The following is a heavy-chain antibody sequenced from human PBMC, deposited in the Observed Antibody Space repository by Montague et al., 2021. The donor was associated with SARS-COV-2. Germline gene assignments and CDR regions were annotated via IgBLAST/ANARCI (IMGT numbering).Heavy chain of an antibody. D-gene: IGHD2/OR15-2a*01. V-gene: IGHV4-59*01. CDR2: LCSNEVS. J-gene: IGHJ4*02. CDR3: ASVADIRTSSFSEYSFYY. CDR1: GGSITNYY. Sequence: SETLSLTCNVSGGSITNYYWSWIRQPPAKGLGWIGFLCSNEVSKSYPYLNRRITMSIDTAKSHFSLNLTSVSAAATAVYYCASVADIRTSSFSEYSFYYWGQGTPVRVSS.